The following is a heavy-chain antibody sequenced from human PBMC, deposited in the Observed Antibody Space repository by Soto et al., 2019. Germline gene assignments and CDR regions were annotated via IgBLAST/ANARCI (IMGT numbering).Heavy chain of an antibody. Sequence: PSETLSLTCTVSGGSISSGGYYWSWIRQHPGKGLEWIGHIYYSGSTYYNSSLQSRVTILVDTSKSQSSLKLSSVTAADTAVYYCARATYSSGWYLDYWGQGTLVTVSS. CDR1: GGSISSGGYY. V-gene: IGHV4-31*03. CDR3: ARATYSSGWYLDY. D-gene: IGHD6-19*01. CDR2: IYYSGST. J-gene: IGHJ4*02.